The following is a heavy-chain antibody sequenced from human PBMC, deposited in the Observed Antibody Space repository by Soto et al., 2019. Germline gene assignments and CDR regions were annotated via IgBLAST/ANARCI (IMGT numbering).Heavy chain of an antibody. V-gene: IGHV4-34*01. J-gene: IGHJ6*02. CDR2: LNHSGST. Sequence: SETLSLTCAVYGGSFSGYYWSWIRQPPGKGLEWIGELNHSGSTNYNPSLKSRVTISVDTSKNQFSLKLSSVTAADTAVYYCARIRFLEWLLYRLGHYYGMDVWGQGTTVTVSS. CDR3: ARIRFLEWLLYRLGHYYGMDV. D-gene: IGHD3-3*01. CDR1: GGSFSGYY.